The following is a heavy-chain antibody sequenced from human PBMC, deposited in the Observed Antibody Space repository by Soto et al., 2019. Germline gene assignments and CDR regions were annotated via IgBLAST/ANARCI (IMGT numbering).Heavy chain of an antibody. Sequence: SETLSLTCSVSGGTISGYYWTWIRQPAGKGLEWIGRIYSSGDTKYNPSLQSRVTMSLDTSNNQFSLRLTSVTAADTAVYYCARGQRFSDWFDPWGQGTLVTVSS. CDR3: ARGQRFSDWFDP. CDR1: GGTISGYY. D-gene: IGHD3-3*01. CDR2: IYSSGDT. J-gene: IGHJ5*02. V-gene: IGHV4-4*07.